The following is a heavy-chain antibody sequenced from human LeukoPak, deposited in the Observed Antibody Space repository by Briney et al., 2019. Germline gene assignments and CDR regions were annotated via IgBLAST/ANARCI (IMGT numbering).Heavy chain of an antibody. V-gene: IGHV1-2*02. CDR3: ARGGEQQLPPVEFDY. J-gene: IGHJ4*02. CDR2: INPNSGGA. CDR1: GYTFTGYY. D-gene: IGHD6-13*01. Sequence: ASVKVSCKASGYTFTGYYMHWVRQAPGQGLEWMGWINPNSGGANYAQKFQGRVTMTRDTSISTAYMELSRLRSDDTAVYYCARGGEQQLPPVEFDYWGQGTLVTVSS.